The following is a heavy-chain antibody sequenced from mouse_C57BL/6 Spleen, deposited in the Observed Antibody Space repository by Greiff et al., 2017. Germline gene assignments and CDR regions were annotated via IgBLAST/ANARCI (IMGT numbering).Heavy chain of an antibody. CDR2: IRLKSDNYAT. Sequence: EVKVEESGGGLVQPGGSMKLSCVASGFTFSNYWMNWVRQSPEKGLEWVAQIRLKSDNYATHYAESVKGRFTISRDDSKSSVYLQMNNLRAEDTGIYYCTDYDGGAWYFDVWGTGTTVTVSS. J-gene: IGHJ1*03. CDR1: GFTFSNYW. CDR3: TDYDGGAWYFDV. V-gene: IGHV6-3*01. D-gene: IGHD2-4*01.